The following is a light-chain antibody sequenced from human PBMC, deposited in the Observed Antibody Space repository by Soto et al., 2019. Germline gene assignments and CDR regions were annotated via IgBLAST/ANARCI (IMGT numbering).Light chain of an antibody. CDR3: QQYGSSGT. Sequence: VVLTPSQSTLSFSPGDRATLSCRAGQSVSNNYLAWYQQKPGQAPRLLIYGASNRATGIPDRFSGSGSGTDFTLTISRLEPEDFAVYYCQQYGSSGTCGQGTKV. V-gene: IGKV3-20*01. CDR1: QSVSNNY. CDR2: GAS. J-gene: IGKJ1*01.